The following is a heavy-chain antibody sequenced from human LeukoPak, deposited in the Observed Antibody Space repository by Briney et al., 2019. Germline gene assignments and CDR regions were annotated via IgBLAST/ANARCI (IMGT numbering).Heavy chain of an antibody. V-gene: IGHV3-23*01. Sequence: GGSLRLACAASGFNFTNFAMNWVRQAPGKGLEWVSGVSGSGGRTYYAESVKGRFTISRDNSKNTLYLQMNSLRAEDTAVYYCARGRGASDFRGQGTLVTVSS. CDR1: GFNFTNFA. D-gene: IGHD5-12*01. CDR2: VSGSGGRT. J-gene: IGHJ4*02. CDR3: ARGRGASDF.